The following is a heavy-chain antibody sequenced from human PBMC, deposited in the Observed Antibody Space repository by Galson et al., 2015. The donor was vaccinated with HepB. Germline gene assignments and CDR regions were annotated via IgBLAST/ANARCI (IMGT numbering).Heavy chain of an antibody. CDR3: ARVSKDYYDSSGYYAFDI. V-gene: IGHV3-74*01. CDR2: INSDGSST. J-gene: IGHJ3*02. CDR1: GFTFSSYW. Sequence: SLRLSCAASGFTFSSYWMHWVRQAPGKGLVWVSRINSDGSSTSYADSVKGRFTISRDNAKNTLYLQMNSLRAEDTAVYYCARVSKDYYDSSGYYAFDIWGQGTMVTVSS. D-gene: IGHD3-22*01.